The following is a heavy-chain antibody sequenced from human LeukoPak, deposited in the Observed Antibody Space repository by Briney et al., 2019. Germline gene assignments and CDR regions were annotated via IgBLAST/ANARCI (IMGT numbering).Heavy chain of an antibody. CDR1: GFTFSSYW. V-gene: IGHV3-7*03. Sequence: GGSLSLSCAASGFTFSSYWMSWVRQAPGKGLEWVANIKQDGSEKYYVDSVKGRFTISRDNAKNSLYLQMNSLRAEDTAVYYCARVTYYYDSSGYYYDHFDYWGQGTLVTVSS. J-gene: IGHJ4*02. D-gene: IGHD3-22*01. CDR2: IKQDGSEK. CDR3: ARVTYYYDSSGYYYDHFDY.